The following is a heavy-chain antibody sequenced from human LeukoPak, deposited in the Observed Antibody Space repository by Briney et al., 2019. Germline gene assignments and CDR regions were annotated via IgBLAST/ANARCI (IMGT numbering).Heavy chain of an antibody. Sequence: GGSLRLSCAASGFTFSSYAMSWVRQAPGKGLEWVSTISGSGGNTYYADSVKGRVTISRENSKNTLYLQMNSLRAEDTAVYYCAKGYDSSGYYFNSHDYWGQGTLVTVSS. CDR2: ISGSGGNT. D-gene: IGHD3-22*01. J-gene: IGHJ4*02. CDR3: AKGYDSSGYYFNSHDY. CDR1: GFTFSSYA. V-gene: IGHV3-23*01.